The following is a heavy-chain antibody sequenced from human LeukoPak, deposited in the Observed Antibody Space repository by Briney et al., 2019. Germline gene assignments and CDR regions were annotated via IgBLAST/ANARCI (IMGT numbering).Heavy chain of an antibody. Sequence: SETLSLTCTVSGGSISSYYWSWIRQPPGKGLEWIGYIYYSGSTNYNPSLKSRVTISVDTSKNLFSLKLSSVTAADTAVYYCARVFRPAAEGRYYFDYWGQGTLVTVSS. V-gene: IGHV4-59*01. CDR1: GGSISSYY. CDR2: IYYSGST. D-gene: IGHD6-13*01. J-gene: IGHJ4*02. CDR3: ARVFRPAAEGRYYFDY.